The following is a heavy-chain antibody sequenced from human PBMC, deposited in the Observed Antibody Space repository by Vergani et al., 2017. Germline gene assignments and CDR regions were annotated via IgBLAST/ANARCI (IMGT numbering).Heavy chain of an antibody. V-gene: IGHV4-39*02. J-gene: IGHJ3*01. CDR2: IYYSGST. D-gene: IGHD2-21*01. Sequence: QLHLQESGPGLVKPSETLSLTCTVSGGSISSSSYYWGWIRQPPGKGLEWIGSIYYSGSTYYNPSLKSRVTISVDTSKNQFSLKLSSVTAADTAVYYCARDGGEYDKDALDVWGQGTKVTVTS. CDR1: GGSISSSSYY. CDR3: ARDGGEYDKDALDV.